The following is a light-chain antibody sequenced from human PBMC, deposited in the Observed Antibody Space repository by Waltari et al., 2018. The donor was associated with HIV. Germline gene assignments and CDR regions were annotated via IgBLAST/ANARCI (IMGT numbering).Light chain of an antibody. V-gene: IGLV6-57*03. Sequence: NFMLTQPHSVSESPGKTVTISCTRSSGSIASNYMQWYQQRPGSAPTPVLYEENQRPSGVPDRVSGSIDSSSNSASLTISGLKTEDEADYYCQSYDSSSWVFGGGTKLTVL. CDR3: QSYDSSSWV. CDR1: SGSIASNY. CDR2: EEN. J-gene: IGLJ3*02.